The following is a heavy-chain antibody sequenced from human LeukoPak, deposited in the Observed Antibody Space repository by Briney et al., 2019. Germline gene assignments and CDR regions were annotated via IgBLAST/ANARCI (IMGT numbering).Heavy chain of an antibody. D-gene: IGHD1-26*01. Sequence: GGSLRLSCAASGFTFSTYAISWVRQAPGKGREWGSCISSTSNYIFYADSVRGRFTISRDNAKNSLYLQMDSLRAEDTAVYYCARGGIITSYAFEIWGQGAMVTVSS. V-gene: IGHV3-21*01. J-gene: IGHJ3*02. CDR3: ARGGIITSYAFEI. CDR2: ISSTSNYI. CDR1: GFTFSTYA.